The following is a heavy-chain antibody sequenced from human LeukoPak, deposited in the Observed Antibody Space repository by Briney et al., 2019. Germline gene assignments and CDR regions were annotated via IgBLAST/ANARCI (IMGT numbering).Heavy chain of an antibody. CDR1: GGSISSGSYY. CDR2: IYTSGST. V-gene: IGHV4-61*02. CDR3: ARGAGRYYYYMDV. D-gene: IGHD6-13*01. Sequence: TSETLSLTCTVSGGSISSGSYYWSWIRQPAGKGLEWIGRIYTSGSTNYNPSLKSRVTISVDTSKNQFSLKLSSVTAADTAVYYCARGAGRYYYYMDVWGKGTTVTVSS. J-gene: IGHJ6*03.